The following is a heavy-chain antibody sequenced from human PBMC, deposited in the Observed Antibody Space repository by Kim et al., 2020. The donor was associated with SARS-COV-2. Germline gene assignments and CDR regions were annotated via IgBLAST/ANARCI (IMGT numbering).Heavy chain of an antibody. V-gene: IGHV7-4-1*02. J-gene: IGHJ3*01. CDR3: ASSMVYGVISAFDL. D-gene: IGHD3-10*01. CDR2: INTNTGKP. Sequence: ASVKVSCKASGNTFSSYAMNWVRQAPGQGLEWMGWINTNTGKPAYAQGFTGRFVFSLDTSVSTTYLQISSLKSEDTAVYYCASSMVYGVISAFDLWGQGKMVTVSS. CDR1: GNTFSSYA.